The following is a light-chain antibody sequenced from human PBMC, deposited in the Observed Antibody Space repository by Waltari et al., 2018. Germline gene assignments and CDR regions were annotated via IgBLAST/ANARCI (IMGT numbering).Light chain of an antibody. V-gene: IGKV1-17*03. CDR2: AVS. J-gene: IGKJ5*01. CDR1: QDIGNY. Sequence: DIQMTQSPSAMSASVGDRVAIPCRASQDIGNYLAWFQQKPGTVPKRLIYAVSSLESGVTSRFSGSDSGTEFTLTINRLQPEDLATYFCLQHYTYPPTFGQGTRLEI. CDR3: LQHYTYPPT.